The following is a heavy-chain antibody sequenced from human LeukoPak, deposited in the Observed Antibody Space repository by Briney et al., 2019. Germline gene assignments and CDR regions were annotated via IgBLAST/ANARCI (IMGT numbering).Heavy chain of an antibody. J-gene: IGHJ6*02. CDR3: ARVGTYSNLRGYYYYGMDV. CDR2: ISSSSSYI. Sequence: GGSLRLSCVASGFTFSSYSMKWVRQAPGKGLEWVSSISSSSSYIDYADSVKGRFTISRDNAKNSLYLQMNSLRAEDTAVYYCARVGTYSNLRGYYYYGMDVWGQGTTVTVSS. D-gene: IGHD4-11*01. V-gene: IGHV3-21*01. CDR1: GFTFSSYS.